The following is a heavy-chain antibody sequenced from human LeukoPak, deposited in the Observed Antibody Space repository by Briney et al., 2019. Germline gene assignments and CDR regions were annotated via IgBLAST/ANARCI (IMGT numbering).Heavy chain of an antibody. CDR2: INPNSGGT. Sequence: ASVKVSCKVSGYTLTELSMHWVRQAPGQGLEWMGRINPNSGGTNYAQKFQGRVTMTRDTSISTAYMELSRLRSDDTAVYYCAREGYSGYGGEKGFDYWGQGTLVTVSS. CDR3: AREGYSGYGGEKGFDY. V-gene: IGHV1-2*06. D-gene: IGHD5-12*01. J-gene: IGHJ4*02. CDR1: GYTLTELS.